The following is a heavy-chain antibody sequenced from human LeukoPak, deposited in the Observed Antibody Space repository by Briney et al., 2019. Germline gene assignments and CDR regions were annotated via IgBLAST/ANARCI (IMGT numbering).Heavy chain of an antibody. CDR2: ISPNSDDT. CDR3: ARGGFDY. V-gene: IGHV1-2*02. J-gene: IGHJ4*02. CDR1: GYTFTGYY. Sequence: ASVKVPCKASGYTFTGYYLHWVRQAPGQGLEWMGWISPNSDDTNYAQKFRGRVNMTRDTSISTAYMELSRLRSDDTAIYYCARGGFDYWGQGTLVTVSS.